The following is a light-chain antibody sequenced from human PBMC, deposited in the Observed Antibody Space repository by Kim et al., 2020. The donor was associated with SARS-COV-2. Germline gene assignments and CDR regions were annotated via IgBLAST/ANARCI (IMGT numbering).Light chain of an antibody. J-gene: IGLJ3*02. CDR1: SSNIGGNA. Sequence: GQTVNIPGSGSSSNIGGNAVNWYQQHPGTAPKLRIYGNSQQPSGVPGRFSGSKSDTSASLAISGLQAEDEADYYCSSCDGSLNARVFGGGTQLTVL. V-gene: IGLV1-44*01. CDR2: GNS. CDR3: SSCDGSLNARV.